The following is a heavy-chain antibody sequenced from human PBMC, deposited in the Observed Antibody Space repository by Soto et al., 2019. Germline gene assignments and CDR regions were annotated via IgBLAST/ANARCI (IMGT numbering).Heavy chain of an antibody. Sequence: ASVKVSCKAFGYTFTSYYMHWVRQAPGQGLEWMGIINPSGGSTSYAQKFQGRVTMTRDTSTSTVYMELSSLRSEDTAVYYCARDPDTVYSSGWYHAFDIWGQGTMVTVSS. CDR1: GYTFTSYY. V-gene: IGHV1-46*03. CDR3: ARDPDTVYSSGWYHAFDI. CDR2: INPSGGST. J-gene: IGHJ3*02. D-gene: IGHD6-19*01.